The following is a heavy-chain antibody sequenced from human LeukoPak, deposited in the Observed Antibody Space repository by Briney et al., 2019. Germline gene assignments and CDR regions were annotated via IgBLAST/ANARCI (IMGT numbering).Heavy chain of an antibody. D-gene: IGHD5-12*01. Sequence: GGSLRLSCAVSGFTVSSNYMSWVRQPPGKGLEWVSGIYTGGSTYSADSVKGRFAIFRDNSKNALHLQMHSLRVEDTAVYYCAKHNLGEATRTAYGFDIWGQGTKVTASS. CDR3: AKHNLGEATRTAYGFDI. CDR2: IYTGGST. CDR1: GFTVSSNY. V-gene: IGHV3-53*01. J-gene: IGHJ3*02.